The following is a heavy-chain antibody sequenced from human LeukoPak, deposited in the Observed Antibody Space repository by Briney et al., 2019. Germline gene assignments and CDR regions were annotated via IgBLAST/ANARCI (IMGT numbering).Heavy chain of an antibody. Sequence: GGSLRLSCAASGFTFSSYAMTWVRQAPGKGLEWVSAISGSGDSTYYADSVKGRFTISRDNAKNSLYLQMNSLRAEDTAVYYCAKGTYSAYNSGCAYWGQGTLVTVSS. D-gene: IGHD5-12*01. CDR3: AKGTYSAYNSGCAY. J-gene: IGHJ4*02. CDR2: ISGSGDST. V-gene: IGHV3-23*01. CDR1: GFTFSSYA.